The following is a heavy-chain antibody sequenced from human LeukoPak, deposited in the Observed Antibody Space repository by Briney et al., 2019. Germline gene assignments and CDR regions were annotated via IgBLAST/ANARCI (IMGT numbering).Heavy chain of an antibody. D-gene: IGHD3-22*01. CDR2: IIPIFGTA. V-gene: IGHV1-69*13. CDR3: ARAPHYDSSGYYYY. J-gene: IGHJ4*02. CDR1: GGTFSSYA. Sequence: AASVKVSCKASGGTFSSYAISWVRQAPGQGLEWMGGIIPIFGTANYAQKFQGRVTITADESTRTAYMELSSLRSEDTAVYYCARAPHYDSSGYYYYWGQGTLVTVSS.